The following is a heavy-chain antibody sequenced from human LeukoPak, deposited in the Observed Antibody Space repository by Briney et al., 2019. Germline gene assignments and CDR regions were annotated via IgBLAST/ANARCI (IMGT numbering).Heavy chain of an antibody. D-gene: IGHD6-13*01. V-gene: IGHV1-2*02. CDR2: INPNSGGT. CDR1: GYTFTGYY. Sequence: GASVKVSCKASGYTFTGYYMHWVRQAPGQGLEWMGWINPNSGGTNYAQKFQGRVTMTRDTSISTAYMELRSLRSDDTAVYYCARSKVGYSSSWYVYWGQGTLVTVSS. CDR3: ARSKVGYSSSWYVY. J-gene: IGHJ4*02.